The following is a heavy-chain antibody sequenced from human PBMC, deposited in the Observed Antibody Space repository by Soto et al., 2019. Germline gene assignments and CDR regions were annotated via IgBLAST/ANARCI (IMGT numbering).Heavy chain of an antibody. Sequence: SVNVSCKASGGTFSNFVISWVRQAPGQGLKWMGGNIPIFGTANYAQKFQGRVTIIADESTGTTYMELTSLRSEDTAVYYCARAPILVGETTYENYFDYWGQGTLVTVSS. V-gene: IGHV1-69*13. CDR3: ARAPILVGETTYENYFDY. D-gene: IGHD2-21*01. CDR1: GGTFSNFV. J-gene: IGHJ4*02. CDR2: NIPIFGTA.